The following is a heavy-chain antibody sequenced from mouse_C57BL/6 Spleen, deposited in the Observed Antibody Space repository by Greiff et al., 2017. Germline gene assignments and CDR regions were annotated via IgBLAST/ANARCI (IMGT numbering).Heavy chain of an antibody. Sequence: QVQLQQPGAELVKPGASVTLSCKASGYTFTSYWMHWVKQRPGQGLEWIGMIHPNSGSTNYNEKFKSKATLTVDKSSSTAYMQLSSLTSEDSAVXYCADSSEGYAMDYWGQGTSVTVSS. D-gene: IGHD3-2*02. CDR1: GYTFTSYW. J-gene: IGHJ4*01. V-gene: IGHV1-64*01. CDR3: ADSSEGYAMDY. CDR2: IHPNSGST.